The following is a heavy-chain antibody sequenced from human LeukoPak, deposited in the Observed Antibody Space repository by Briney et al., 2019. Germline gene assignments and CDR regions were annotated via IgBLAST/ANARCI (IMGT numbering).Heavy chain of an antibody. CDR1: GGSISSYY. CDR3: AGGGGSSLGWFDP. CDR2: IYYSGST. V-gene: IGHV4-59*01. D-gene: IGHD2-15*01. J-gene: IGHJ5*02. Sequence: PSETLSLTCTVSGGSISSYYWSWIRQPPGKGLEWIGYIYYSGSTNYNPSLKSRVTISVDTSKNQFSLKLSSVTAADTAVYYCAGGGGSSLGWFDPWGQGTLVTVSS.